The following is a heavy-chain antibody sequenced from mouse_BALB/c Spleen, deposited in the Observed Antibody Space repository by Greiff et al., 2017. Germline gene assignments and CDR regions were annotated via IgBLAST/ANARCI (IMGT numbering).Heavy chain of an antibody. CDR1: GYTFTDYA. CDR3: ARGGTGAMDY. V-gene: IGHV1S137*01. D-gene: IGHD3-1*01. J-gene: IGHJ4*01. Sequence: VQLQQSGAELVRPGVSVKISCKGSGYTFTDYAMHWVKQSHAKSLEWIGVISTYYGDASYNQKFKGKATMTVDKSSSTAYMELARLTSEDSAIYSCARGGTGAMDYWGQGTSVTVSS. CDR2: ISTYYGDA.